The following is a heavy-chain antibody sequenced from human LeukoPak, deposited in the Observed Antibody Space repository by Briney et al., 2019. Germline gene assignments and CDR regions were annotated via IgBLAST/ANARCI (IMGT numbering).Heavy chain of an antibody. CDR3: SRENGAFSPFGY. Sequence: SGTLSLTCAVSGGSITTTNWWGWVRPLPGQGLQWIGEFSLEGVRNYNPSLTSRATMSLASAKNLLSLNLNSVTAADTAVYYCSRENGAFSPFGYGGQGILVTV. V-gene: IGHV4-4*02. J-gene: IGHJ4*02. CDR1: GGSITTTNW. D-gene: IGHD2-8*01. CDR2: FSLEGVR.